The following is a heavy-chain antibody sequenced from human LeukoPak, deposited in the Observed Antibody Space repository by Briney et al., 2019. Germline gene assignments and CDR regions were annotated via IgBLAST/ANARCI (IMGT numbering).Heavy chain of an antibody. CDR3: ARDPPMVRGVRSPFDF. Sequence: ASVKVSCKASGYTFSSYGISWVRQAPGQGLEWMGWISTYNGHTNYAQQFQGRVTLTTDTSTSTAYMELRSLRSDDTAVYYCARDPPMVRGVRSPFDFWGQGPLVTVSS. D-gene: IGHD3-10*01. CDR2: ISTYNGHT. J-gene: IGHJ4*02. V-gene: IGHV1-18*01. CDR1: GYTFSSYG.